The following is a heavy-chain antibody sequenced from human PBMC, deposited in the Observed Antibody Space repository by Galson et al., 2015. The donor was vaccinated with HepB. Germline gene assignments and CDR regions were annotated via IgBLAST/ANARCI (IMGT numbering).Heavy chain of an antibody. V-gene: IGHV1-18*01. CDR3: ASGYDSSPDGTFDY. Sequence: SVKVSCKASGYTFTSYGISWVRQAPGQGLEWMGWISAYNGNTYYAQKFQGRVTVTTDSSTSTAYLELRSLRSDDTAVYFCASGYDSSPDGTFDYWGQGTLVTVSS. J-gene: IGHJ4*02. CDR2: ISAYNGNT. D-gene: IGHD3-22*01. CDR1: GYTFTSYG.